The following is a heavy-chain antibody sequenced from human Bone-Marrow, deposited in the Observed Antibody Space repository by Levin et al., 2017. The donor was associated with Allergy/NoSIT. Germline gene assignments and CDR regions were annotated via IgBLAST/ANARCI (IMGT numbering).Heavy chain of an antibody. CDR2: ISKSSSYI. J-gene: IGHJ4*02. Sequence: GESLKISCAASGFTFSSFGMNWVRQAPGKGLEWVSSISKSSSYIYYADSVKGRFTISRDNAKNSLYLQMNSLRAEDTAIYYCARDSIYSSLCEYWGQGTLVTVSS. CDR3: ARDSIYSSLCEY. D-gene: IGHD2-15*01. CDR1: GFTFSSFG. V-gene: IGHV3-21*01.